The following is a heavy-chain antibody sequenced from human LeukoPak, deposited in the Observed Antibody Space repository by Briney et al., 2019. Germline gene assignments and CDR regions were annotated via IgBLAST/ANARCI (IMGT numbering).Heavy chain of an antibody. CDR1: GFTFSSHW. V-gene: IGHV3-74*01. D-gene: IGHD1-26*01. Sequence: PGGSLRLSCAASGFTFSSHWMHWVRQAPGKGLVWVSGISSDGSRPRYADSVNGRFTISRDNAKNTLYLQMNSLRAEDTAVYFCVRDGQGSTPLDYWGQGTRVTVSS. CDR3: VRDGQGSTPLDY. CDR2: ISSDGSRP. J-gene: IGHJ4*02.